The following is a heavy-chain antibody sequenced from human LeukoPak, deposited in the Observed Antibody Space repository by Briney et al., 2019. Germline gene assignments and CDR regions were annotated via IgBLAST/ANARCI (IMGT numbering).Heavy chain of an antibody. CDR2: ISYDGSNK. CDR3: AKALFPH. Sequence: PGGSLRLSCAASGFTFSSYGMHWVRQAPGKGLEWVAVISYDGSNKYYADSVKGRFTISRDNSKNTLYLQMNSLRAEDTAVYYCAKALFPHWGQGTLVTVSS. CDR1: GFTFSSYG. J-gene: IGHJ4*02. V-gene: IGHV3-30*18.